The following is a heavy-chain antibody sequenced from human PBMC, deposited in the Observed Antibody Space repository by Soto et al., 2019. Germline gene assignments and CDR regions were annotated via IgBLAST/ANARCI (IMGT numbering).Heavy chain of an antibody. V-gene: IGHV3-73*01. CDR2: IRSKANSYAT. J-gene: IGHJ3*02. CDR1: GFTFSGSS. Sequence: GGSLILSCAASGFTFSGSSMHWVRQASGKGLEWVGRIRSKANSYATAYAASVKGRFTISRDDSKNTAYLQMNSLKTEDTAVYYCTSPDTAMAYDAFDIWGQGTMVTVSS. CDR3: TSPDTAMAYDAFDI. D-gene: IGHD5-18*01.